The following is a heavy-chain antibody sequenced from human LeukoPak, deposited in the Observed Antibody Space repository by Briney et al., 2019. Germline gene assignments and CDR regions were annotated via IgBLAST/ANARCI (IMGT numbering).Heavy chain of an antibody. V-gene: IGHV4-34*01. J-gene: IGHJ5*02. CDR3: ASTVDTAMVTGGWFDP. CDR2: VNHSGRT. Sequence: SETLSLTCAVYGGSFSDYWWTWIRQSPGKGLEWIGEVNHSGRTNYNPSLKSRVSISVDRSKKQFSLKLTSVTAADTAVYYCASTVDTAMVTGGWFDPWGQGTLVTVSS. D-gene: IGHD5-18*01. CDR1: GGSFSDYW.